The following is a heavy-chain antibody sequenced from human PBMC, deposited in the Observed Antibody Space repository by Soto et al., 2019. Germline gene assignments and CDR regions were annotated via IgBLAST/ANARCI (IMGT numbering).Heavy chain of an antibody. D-gene: IGHD2-21*02. CDR1: GASISDYF. CDR2: FYYGETT. J-gene: IGHJ4*02. V-gene: IGHV4-59*01. Sequence: SETLSLTFTVAGASISDYFWTWIRQPPGKGLEWIGYFYYGETTNKKSSLNSRFTVSVDTSKSQFSLKVTSVTTADTAVYYCARGTYCGSDCYWTLDYWGQGKMVTVSS. CDR3: ARGTYCGSDCYWTLDY.